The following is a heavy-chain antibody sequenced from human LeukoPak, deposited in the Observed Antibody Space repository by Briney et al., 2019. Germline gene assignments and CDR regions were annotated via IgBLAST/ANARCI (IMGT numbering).Heavy chain of an antibody. CDR1: GVSFSTTW. V-gene: IGHV3-74*03. Sequence: GGSLRLSCAASGVSFSTTWMHWVRQVPGKGLVWVSRISGAGSSTTYADSVKGRFTMSRDNAKNTVYLQMNSLRAEDTAVYYCAREKYGDYSRDYWGQGTLVTVSS. D-gene: IGHD4-11*01. CDR3: AREKYGDYSRDY. CDR2: ISGAGSST. J-gene: IGHJ4*02.